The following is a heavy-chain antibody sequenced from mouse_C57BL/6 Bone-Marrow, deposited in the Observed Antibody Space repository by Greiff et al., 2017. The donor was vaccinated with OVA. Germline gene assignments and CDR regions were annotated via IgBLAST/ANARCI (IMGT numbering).Heavy chain of an antibody. CDR2: LSNGGGSP. V-gene: IGHV5-12*01. CDR1: GFTFSDYS. D-gene: IGHD2-3*01. Sequence: EVHLVESGGGLVQPGGSLKLSCAASGFTFSDYSMYWFRQTPEKRLEWVAYLSNGGGSPYYPDPVKGRFTISRDNAKNTLYLQMSRLKSEDTAMYYCARHRWSYWYFDVWGTGTTVTVSS. CDR3: ARHRWSYWYFDV. J-gene: IGHJ1*03.